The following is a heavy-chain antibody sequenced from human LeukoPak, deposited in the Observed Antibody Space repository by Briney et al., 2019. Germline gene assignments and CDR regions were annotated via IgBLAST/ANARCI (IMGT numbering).Heavy chain of an antibody. CDR1: GYTFTTHY. Sequence: ASVKVSCKASGYTFTTHYMHWVRQAPGQGLEWMGIINPRGGSTSYAQKFQGRVTMTRDTSTSTVYMELVSLRSDDTAVYYCARDLAGYSNHWGQGTLVTVSS. V-gene: IGHV1-46*01. J-gene: IGHJ5*02. CDR2: INPRGGST. D-gene: IGHD6-13*01. CDR3: ARDLAGYSNH.